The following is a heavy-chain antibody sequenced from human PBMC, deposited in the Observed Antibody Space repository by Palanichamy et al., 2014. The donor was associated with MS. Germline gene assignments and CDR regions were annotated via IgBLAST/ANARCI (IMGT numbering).Heavy chain of an antibody. J-gene: IGHJ6*02. CDR1: GFTFDDYA. V-gene: IGHV3-9*01. CDR3: AKQVGITRYYYYYGLDV. CDR2: ISWNSDSL. Sequence: EEHLVESGGGLVQPGGSLRLSCAASGFTFDDYAMHWVRQVPGKGLEWVSGISWNSDSLGYADSVKGRFAISRDNAKNSLYLQMNSLRAEDPALYYCAKQVGITRYYYYYGLDVWGQGTTVTVSS. D-gene: IGHD1-26*01.